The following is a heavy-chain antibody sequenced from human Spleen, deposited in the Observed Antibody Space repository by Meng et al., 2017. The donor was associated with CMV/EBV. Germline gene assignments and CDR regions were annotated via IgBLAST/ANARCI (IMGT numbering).Heavy chain of an antibody. D-gene: IGHD1-26*01. Sequence: ASVKVSCKASGYTFTNYGISWVRQAPGQGLEWMGWISAYNGNTNYAQKLQGRVTMTTDTSTSTAYMELRSLRSDDTAVYYCARDEGASEEWELLSTVDYWGQGTLVTVSS. CDR1: GYTFTNYG. CDR2: ISAYNGNT. V-gene: IGHV1-18*01. CDR3: ARDEGASEEWELLSTVDY. J-gene: IGHJ4*02.